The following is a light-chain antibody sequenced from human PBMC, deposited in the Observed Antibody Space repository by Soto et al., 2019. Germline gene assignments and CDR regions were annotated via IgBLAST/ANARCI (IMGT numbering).Light chain of an antibody. V-gene: IGKV3-15*01. Sequence: EIVMTQSPATLSVSPGERATLSCRASQSVSSNLAWYQQKPGQAPRLLIYDASTRATGIPARFSGSGSGTEFTLTISSLQSEDFAVDYCQQYNKWPLTFGGGTKVEIK. CDR2: DAS. J-gene: IGKJ4*01. CDR1: QSVSSN. CDR3: QQYNKWPLT.